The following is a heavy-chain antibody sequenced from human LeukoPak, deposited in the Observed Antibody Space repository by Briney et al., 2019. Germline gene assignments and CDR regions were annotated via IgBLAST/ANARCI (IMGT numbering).Heavy chain of an antibody. V-gene: IGHV3-23*01. J-gene: IGHJ4*02. Sequence: PGGSLRLSCAASGFTFSSYAMSWVRQAPVQGLEWVSAISTSGSSTYYADSEKGRFTISRDNSKNTLYLQMNSLRVEDTAVYYCAIPGPTYRRFDHWGQGTLVTVSS. CDR1: GFTFSSYA. CDR3: AIPGPTYRRFDH. D-gene: IGHD3-16*02. CDR2: ISTSGSST.